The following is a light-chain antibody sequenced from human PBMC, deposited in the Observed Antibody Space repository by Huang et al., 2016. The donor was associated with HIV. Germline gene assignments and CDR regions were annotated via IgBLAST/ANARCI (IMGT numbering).Light chain of an antibody. J-gene: IGKJ1*01. CDR2: AVS. CDR3: QQYYLTPLT. V-gene: IGKV1-NL1*01. CDR1: LGITNS. Sequence: DIQMTQSPSSLSASVGDRVTITCQAILGITNSLAWYQQKPGKGPKLLQYAVSKLESVVPYMFSGSGSGTDYTLTISSLQPEDFATYYCQQYYLTPLTFGQGTKVEIK.